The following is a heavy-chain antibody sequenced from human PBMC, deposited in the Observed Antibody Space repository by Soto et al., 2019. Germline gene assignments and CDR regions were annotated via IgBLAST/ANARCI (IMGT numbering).Heavy chain of an antibody. D-gene: IGHD5-18*01. CDR1: GYTFTSYG. J-gene: IGHJ3*02. Sequence: ASVKVSCKASGYTFTSYGISWVRPAPGQGLEWMGWISSYNGNTNYAQKLQGRVTMTTDTSTSTAYMELRSLRSDDTAVYYCARDRAIQAPDDQALDALDIWGQGTMVTVSS. V-gene: IGHV1-18*01. CDR2: ISSYNGNT. CDR3: ARDRAIQAPDDQALDALDI.